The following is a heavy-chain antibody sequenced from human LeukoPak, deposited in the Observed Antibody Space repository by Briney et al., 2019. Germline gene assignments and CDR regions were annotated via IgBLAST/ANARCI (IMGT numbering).Heavy chain of an antibody. Sequence: SETLSLTCTVSGGSISSGSYYWSWIRQPPGKGLEWIGSIYHSGSTYYNPSLKSRVTISVDTSKNQFSLKLSSVTAADTAVYYCARHSKEQLGEIYFDYWGQGTLVTVSS. V-gene: IGHV4-39*01. CDR3: ARHSKEQLGEIYFDY. CDR1: GGSISSGSYY. J-gene: IGHJ4*02. CDR2: IYHSGST. D-gene: IGHD1-1*01.